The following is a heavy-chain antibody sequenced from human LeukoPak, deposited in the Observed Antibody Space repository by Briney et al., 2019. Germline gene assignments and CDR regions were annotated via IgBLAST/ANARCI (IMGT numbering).Heavy chain of an antibody. CDR1: GFTFSSYW. V-gene: IGHV3-7*03. D-gene: IGHD3-22*01. Sequence: GGSLRLSCAASGFTFSSYWMSWVRQAPGKGLEWVANIKQDGSEKYYVDSVKGRFTISRDNSKNSLYLQMNSLRAEDTALYYCAKDIVRSGYGHFDYWGQGTLVTVSS. J-gene: IGHJ4*02. CDR3: AKDIVRSGYGHFDY. CDR2: IKQDGSEK.